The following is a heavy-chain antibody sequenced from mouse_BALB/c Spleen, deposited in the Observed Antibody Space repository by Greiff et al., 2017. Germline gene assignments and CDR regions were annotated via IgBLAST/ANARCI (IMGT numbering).Heavy chain of an antibody. V-gene: IGHV1S81*02. CDR2: INPSNGRT. CDR3: ARVRDGYYWYFDV. J-gene: IGHJ1*01. Sequence: QVQLKQPGAELVKPGASVKLYCKASGYTFTSYWMHWVKQRPGQGLEWIGEINPSNGRTNYNEKFKSKATLTVDKSSSTAYMQLSSLTSEDSAVYYCARVRDGYYWYFDVWGAGTTVTVSS. D-gene: IGHD2-3*01. CDR1: GYTFTSYW.